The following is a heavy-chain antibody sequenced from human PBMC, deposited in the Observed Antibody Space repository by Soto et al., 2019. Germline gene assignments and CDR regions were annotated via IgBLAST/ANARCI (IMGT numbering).Heavy chain of an antibody. Sequence: GGSLRLSCAASGFTVSSNYMSWVRQAPGKGLEWVSVIYSGGSTYYADSVKGRFTISRDNSKNTLYLQMNSLRAEDTAVYYCARDLAFYDFWSGYPRDMDVWGQGTTVTVSS. J-gene: IGHJ6*02. V-gene: IGHV3-53*01. D-gene: IGHD3-3*01. CDR3: ARDLAFYDFWSGYPRDMDV. CDR1: GFTVSSNY. CDR2: IYSGGST.